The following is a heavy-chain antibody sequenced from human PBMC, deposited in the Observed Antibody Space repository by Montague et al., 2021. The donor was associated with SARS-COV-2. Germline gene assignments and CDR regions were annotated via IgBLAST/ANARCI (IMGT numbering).Heavy chain of an antibody. CDR2: MNWNGGST. J-gene: IGHJ5*02. D-gene: IGHD3-3*01. Sequence: SLRLSCAASGFKFDNRGMSWVRQAPGKGLEWVSGMNWNGGSTIYXDSVKGRFTISRDNAKNSLYLQMNSLRVEDTALYYCARDITIFGLDPWGQGTLVTVSS. CDR1: GFKFDNRG. V-gene: IGHV3-20*04. CDR3: ARDITIFGLDP.